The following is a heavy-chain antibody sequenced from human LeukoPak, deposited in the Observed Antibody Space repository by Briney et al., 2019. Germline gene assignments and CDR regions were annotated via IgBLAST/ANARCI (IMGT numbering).Heavy chain of an antibody. J-gene: IGHJ4*02. V-gene: IGHV1-69*04. CDR2: IIPILGIA. CDR1: GGTFSSYT. Sequence: ASVKVSCEASGGTFSSYTISWVRQAPGQGLEWMGRIIPILGIANYAQKFQGRVTITADKSTSTAYMELSSLRSEDTAVYYCAREGGDIVVVPAATPFDYWGQGTLVTVSS. D-gene: IGHD2-2*01. CDR3: AREGGDIVVVPAATPFDY.